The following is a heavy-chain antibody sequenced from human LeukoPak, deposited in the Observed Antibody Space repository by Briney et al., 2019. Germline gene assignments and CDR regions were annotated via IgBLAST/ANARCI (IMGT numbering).Heavy chain of an antibody. D-gene: IGHD1-1*01. CDR3: ASQYNWNDAPFDY. CDR1: GFTFSSYS. CDR2: ISSSSSYI. Sequence: GGSLRLSCAASGFTFSSYSMNWVRQAPGKGLEWVSSISSSSSYIYYADSVKGRFTISRDNAKNSLYLQMNSLRAEDTAVYYCASQYNWNDAPFDYWGQGTLVTVSS. V-gene: IGHV3-21*01. J-gene: IGHJ4*02.